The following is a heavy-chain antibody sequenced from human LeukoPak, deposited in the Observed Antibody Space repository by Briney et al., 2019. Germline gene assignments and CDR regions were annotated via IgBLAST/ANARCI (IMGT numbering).Heavy chain of an antibody. CDR1: GFTFSDHY. D-gene: IGHD3-10*01. CDR3: ARDQYGSGSLDY. CDR2: ARNKANNYTT. Sequence: GGSLRLSCAASGFTFSDHYMDWVRQAPGKGLEWVGRARNKANNYTTEYAASVKGGFTISRDDSKNSLYLQMNSLKTEDTAMYYCARDQYGSGSLDYWGQGTLVTVSS. V-gene: IGHV3-72*01. J-gene: IGHJ4*02.